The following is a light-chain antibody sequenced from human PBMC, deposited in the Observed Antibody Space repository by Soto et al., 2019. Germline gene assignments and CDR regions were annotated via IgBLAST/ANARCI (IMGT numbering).Light chain of an antibody. CDR2: VND. J-gene: IGLJ1*01. CDR3: AAWDDSPNVFYV. Sequence: QSVLTQPPSVSGTPGQRVTISCSGSNSNIGSNNVNWYQQLPGTAPKLLICVNDQRPSGVPDRFSGSKSGNSASLTISGLQSEDEAEYYGAAWDDSPNVFYVFGTGTKLTVL. CDR1: NSNIGSNN. V-gene: IGLV1-44*01.